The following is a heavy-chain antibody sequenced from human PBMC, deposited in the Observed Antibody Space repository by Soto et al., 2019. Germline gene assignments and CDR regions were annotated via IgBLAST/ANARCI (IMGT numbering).Heavy chain of an antibody. D-gene: IGHD1-1*01. Sequence: QVQLVQSGGEVRKPGASVKVSCKTSGYTFTNNGINWVRQAPGQGLEWMGWISGYNANTKYAQKFQGRVTLTTDTLTSTAFMELRSLRSDDTAVFYCASGSTHYNMDVWGKGTTVTVSS. V-gene: IGHV1-18*04. J-gene: IGHJ6*04. CDR2: ISGYNANT. CDR1: GYTFTNNG. CDR3: ASGSTHYNMDV.